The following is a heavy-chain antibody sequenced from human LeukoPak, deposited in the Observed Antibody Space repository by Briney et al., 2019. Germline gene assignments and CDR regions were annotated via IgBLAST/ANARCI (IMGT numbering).Heavy chain of an antibody. CDR3: VKGDWYCEY. CDR1: GFNFSDSR. Sequence: GGSLRLSCAGSGFNFSDSRMTWVRQAPGKGLEWVANVNRDGTEKKFLASVEGRFTISRDNAKKSLDLQMNSLSPQDTAVYFCVKGDWYCEYWGQGILVTVSP. V-gene: IGHV3-7*05. D-gene: IGHD2-21*01. CDR2: VNRDGTEK. J-gene: IGHJ4*02.